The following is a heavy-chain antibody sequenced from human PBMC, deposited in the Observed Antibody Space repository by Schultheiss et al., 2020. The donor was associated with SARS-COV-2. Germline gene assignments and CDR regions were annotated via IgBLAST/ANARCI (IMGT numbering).Heavy chain of an antibody. CDR3: ARDRSYGDYSLAFDI. CDR2: IYYSGST. V-gene: IGHV4-31*03. Sequence: SETLSLTCTVSGGSISSGGYYWSWIRQHPGKGLEWIGYIYYSGSTYYNPSLKSRVTISVDTSKNQFSLKLSSVTAADTAVYYCARDRSYGDYSLAFDIWGQGTMVTVSS. D-gene: IGHD4-17*01. CDR1: GGSISSGGYY. J-gene: IGHJ3*02.